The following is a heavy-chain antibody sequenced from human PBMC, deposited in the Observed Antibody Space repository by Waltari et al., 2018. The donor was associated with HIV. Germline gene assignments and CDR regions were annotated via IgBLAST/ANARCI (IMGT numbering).Heavy chain of an antibody. D-gene: IGHD3-16*01. CDR1: GLTFDAYD. CDR2: LGWNRTDI. V-gene: IGHV3-9*01. CDR3: AKVSMIRSAGDRYRHVGN. J-gene: IGHJ4*02. Sequence: EEKLLESEGGLVQHRRPLKLSCPASGLTFDAYDMHCVRQAPGKGVGCISRLGWNRTDINHADSVKVRFTIARDNAKHCLYLHSINLRAEDTAFYCCAKVSMIRSAGDRYRHVGNWGQGTLVTVSS.